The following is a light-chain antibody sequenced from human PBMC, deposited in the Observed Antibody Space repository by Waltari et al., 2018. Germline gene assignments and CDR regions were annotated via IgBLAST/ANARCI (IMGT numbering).Light chain of an antibody. CDR3: QVCDSSTLV. CDR1: QLGDLY. Sequence: LTQPPSVSVSPGQTASIPCPGNQLGDLYVFWYQPVAGLSPVMVLYQDSQRPSGIPERFSGSNAGNPATLTVSGTQAMDEANFCCQVCDSSTLVFGGGTKLTVL. V-gene: IGLV3-1*01. CDR2: QDS. J-gene: IGLJ2*01.